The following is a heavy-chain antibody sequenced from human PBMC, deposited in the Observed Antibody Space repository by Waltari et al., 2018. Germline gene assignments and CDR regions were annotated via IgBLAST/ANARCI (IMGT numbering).Heavy chain of an antibody. D-gene: IGHD6-13*01. CDR3: AKGRTWYAGGDY. J-gene: IGHJ4*02. CDR1: GFTFSNYA. CDR2: MSNSG. V-gene: IGHV3-23*01. Sequence: EVQLLESGGGLVEPGGSLTLSCVASGFTFSNYAMSWVRQAPGKGLEWVSGMSNSGDYADSGKGRFTISRDNSKNTLYLQMNSLRAEDTAIYYCAKGRTWYAGGDYWGQGTLVTVSS.